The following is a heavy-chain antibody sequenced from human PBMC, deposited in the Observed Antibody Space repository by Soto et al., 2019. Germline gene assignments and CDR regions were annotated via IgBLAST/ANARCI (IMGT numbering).Heavy chain of an antibody. V-gene: IGHV1-69*05. CDR3: ARGNSVVVVITTYCDY. D-gene: IGHD3-22*01. CDR2: IIPIFGTA. J-gene: IGHJ4*02. Sequence: QVQLVQSGAEVKKPGSSVKVSCKASGGTFSSYAISWVRQAPGQGLEWMGGIIPIFGTANYAQKFQGRVTITTDESTSTAYMELSSLRSEDTAVYYCARGNSVVVVITTYCDYWGQGTLVTVSS. CDR1: GGTFSSYA.